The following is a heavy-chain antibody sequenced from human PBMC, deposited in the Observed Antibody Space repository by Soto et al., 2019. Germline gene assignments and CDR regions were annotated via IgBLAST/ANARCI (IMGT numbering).Heavy chain of an antibody. Sequence: QVQLQESGPGLVKPSGTLSLTCAVSGASISSTNWWSWVRQAPGEGLEWIGGIFHSGTTTYNPSLKSRVIISMDTSTNQLSLRLDSVTAADTAVYFCARHIAVPTTRGFDYWGQGTLVTVSS. CDR1: GASISSTNW. V-gene: IGHV4-4*02. CDR2: IFHSGTT. D-gene: IGHD2-15*01. J-gene: IGHJ4*02. CDR3: ARHIAVPTTRGFDY.